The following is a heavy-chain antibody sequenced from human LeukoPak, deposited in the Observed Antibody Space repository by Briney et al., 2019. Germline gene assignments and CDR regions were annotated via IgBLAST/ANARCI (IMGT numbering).Heavy chain of an antibody. D-gene: IGHD3-3*01. CDR1: GFTFTNYA. J-gene: IGHJ6*02. Sequence: GGSLRLSCAASGFTFTNYAMSWVRQAPGKGLEWVSYISSSSSTIYYADSVKGRFTISRDNAKHSLYLQMNSLRDEDTAVYYCARDCYDAYGMDVWGQGTTVTVSS. CDR2: ISSSSSTI. CDR3: ARDCYDAYGMDV. V-gene: IGHV3-48*02.